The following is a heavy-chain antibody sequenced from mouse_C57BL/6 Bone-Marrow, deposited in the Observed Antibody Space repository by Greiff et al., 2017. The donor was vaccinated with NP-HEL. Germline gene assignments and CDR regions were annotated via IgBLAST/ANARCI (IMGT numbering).Heavy chain of an antibody. CDR3: ARGDFTTTVVATKFDY. J-gene: IGHJ2*01. CDR1: GYSITSGYY. V-gene: IGHV3-6*01. Sequence: VQLQESGPGLVKPSQSLSLTCSVTGYSITSGYYWNWIRQFPGNKLEWMGYISYDGSNNYNPSLKNRISITRDTSKNQFFLKLNSVTTEDTATYYCARGDFTTTVVATKFDYWGQGTTLTVSS. D-gene: IGHD1-1*01. CDR2: ISYDGSN.